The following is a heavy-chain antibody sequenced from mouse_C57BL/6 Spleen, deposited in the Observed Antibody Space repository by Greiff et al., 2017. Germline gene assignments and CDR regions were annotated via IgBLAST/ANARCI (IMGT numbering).Heavy chain of an antibody. J-gene: IGHJ3*01. D-gene: IGHD1-2*01. CDR2: IRSKSNNYAT. CDR3: VKGLRLFAY. Sequence: DAGGGLVQPKGSLKLSCAASGFSFNTYAMNWVRQAPGKGLEWVARIRSKSNNYATYYADSVKDRFTISRDDSESMLYLQMNNLKTEDTAMYYCVKGLRLFAYWGQGTLVTVSA. V-gene: IGHV10-1*01. CDR1: GFSFNTYA.